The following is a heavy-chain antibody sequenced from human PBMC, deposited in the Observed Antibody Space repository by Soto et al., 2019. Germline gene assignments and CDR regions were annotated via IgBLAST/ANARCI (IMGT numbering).Heavy chain of an antibody. J-gene: IGHJ4*02. CDR2: IYYAGGGSA. Sequence: QLQLQESGPGLVKPSETLSLTCTVSGASISSSDYYWGWIRQPPGKGLEWIGNIYYAGGGSASYTPSLQSRVTISVDTSKNQVSLNLNSVTAADTAVYLCVGGYPWVGFDYWGQGTLVTVSS. V-gene: IGHV4-39*01. D-gene: IGHD3-22*01. CDR3: VGGYPWVGFDY. CDR1: GASISSSDYY.